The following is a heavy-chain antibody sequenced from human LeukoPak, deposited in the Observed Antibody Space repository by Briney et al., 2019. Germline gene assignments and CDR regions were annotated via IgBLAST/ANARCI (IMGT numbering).Heavy chain of an antibody. CDR3: ARELAFDAFDI. CDR2: INPSGGST. D-gene: IGHD5-12*01. J-gene: IGHJ3*02. Sequence: ASVKVSCKASGYTFTSYYMHWVRQAPGQGLEWMGIINPSGGSTSYAQKFQGRVTMTTDTSTSTAYMELRSLRSDDTAVYYCARELAFDAFDIWGQGTMVTVSS. CDR1: GYTFTSYY. V-gene: IGHV1-46*01.